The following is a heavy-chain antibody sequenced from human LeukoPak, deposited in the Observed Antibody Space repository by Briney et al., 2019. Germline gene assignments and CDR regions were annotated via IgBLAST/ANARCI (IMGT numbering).Heavy chain of an antibody. CDR2: IKEDGSEK. D-gene: IGHD3-10*01. CDR3: ARGGGYFYYGSGDRHFDL. CDR1: GFTFSNYW. Sequence: PGGSLSLSCAASGFTFSNYWMSWVRQAPGKGLEWVANIKEDGSEKYYVDSVKGRFTISRDNAKNSLYLQMNSLRAEDTAVYYCARGGGYFYYGSGDRHFDLWGRGTLVTVSS. J-gene: IGHJ2*01. V-gene: IGHV3-7*03.